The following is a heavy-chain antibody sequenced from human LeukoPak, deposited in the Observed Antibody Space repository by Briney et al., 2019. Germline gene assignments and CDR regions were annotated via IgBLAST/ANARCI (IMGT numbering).Heavy chain of an antibody. Sequence: ASVKVSCKASGYTFTRYGISWVRQAPGQGLEWMGWISAYNGNTNYAQKLQGRVTMTTDTSTSTAYMELRSLRSDDTAVYYCARDSSPDYYDSSGYYADYWGQGTLVTVSS. CDR1: GYTFTRYG. CDR2: ISAYNGNT. D-gene: IGHD3-22*01. CDR3: ARDSSPDYYDSSGYYADY. V-gene: IGHV1-18*01. J-gene: IGHJ4*02.